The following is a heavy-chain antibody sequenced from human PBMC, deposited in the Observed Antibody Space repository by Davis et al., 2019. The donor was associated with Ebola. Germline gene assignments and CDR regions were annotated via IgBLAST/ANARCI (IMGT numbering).Heavy chain of an antibody. V-gene: IGHV5-51*01. D-gene: IGHD2-2*01. CDR3: ARRLVVVPAADGDWFDP. J-gene: IGHJ5*02. CDR2: IYPGDSDT. CDR1: GYSFTSYW. Sequence: PGGSLRLSCKGSGYSFTSYWIGWVRQMPGKGLEWMGIIYPGDSDTRYSPSFQGQVTISADKSISTAYLQWSSLKASDTAMYYCARRLVVVPAADGDWFDPWGQGTLVTVSS.